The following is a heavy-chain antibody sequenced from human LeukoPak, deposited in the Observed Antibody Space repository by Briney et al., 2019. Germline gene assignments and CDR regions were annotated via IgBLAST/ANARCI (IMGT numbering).Heavy chain of an antibody. CDR3: ATSFGY. J-gene: IGHJ4*02. V-gene: IGHV3-48*03. Sequence: GVSLRLSCAASGFTFTSYDMNWVRQAPGKGLEWVSYISSRGSSIYYADSVKGRFTISRDNAKNSLSLQMNSLRAEDTAVYYCATSFGYWGQGTLVTVSS. CDR2: ISSRGSSI. CDR1: GFTFTSYD. D-gene: IGHD3-10*01.